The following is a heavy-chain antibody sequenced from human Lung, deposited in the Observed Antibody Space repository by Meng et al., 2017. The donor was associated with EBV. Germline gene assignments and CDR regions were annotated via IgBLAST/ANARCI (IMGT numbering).Heavy chain of an antibody. V-gene: IGHV4-4*02. CDR2: IYHSGRT. J-gene: IGHJ4*02. CDR1: GCSIRNDHW. Sequence: QESAPGLLNPSGPLSLTCHVSGCSIRNDHWWRCVRQAPGKGLELIGEIYHSGRTNYNPSVKSRVSMSVGKSQNHFSLRLSSVTAADTAVYYCTTLYGDSISWGQGTLVTVSS. D-gene: IGHD4-17*01. CDR3: TTLYGDSIS.